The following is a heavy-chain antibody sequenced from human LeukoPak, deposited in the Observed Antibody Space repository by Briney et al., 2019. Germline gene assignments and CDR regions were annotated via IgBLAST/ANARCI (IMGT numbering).Heavy chain of an antibody. J-gene: IGHJ6*02. V-gene: IGHV1-2*02. Sequence: ASVKVPCKASGYSFVDYYMHRVRQAPGQGLEWMGWINPITGGTNYAQKLQGRVTMTRDTSVRTAYMELTSLRSDDTAVYYCAKDQGVDFWSGYRNYGMDVWGQGTTVTVSS. CDR2: INPITGGT. CDR3: AKDQGVDFWSGYRNYGMDV. D-gene: IGHD3-3*01. CDR1: GYSFVDYY.